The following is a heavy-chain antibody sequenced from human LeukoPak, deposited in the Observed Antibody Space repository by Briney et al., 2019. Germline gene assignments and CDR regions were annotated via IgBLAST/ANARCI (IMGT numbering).Heavy chain of an antibody. CDR2: ITSSSGYL. D-gene: IGHD3-22*01. CDR3: ASITMIVVVYYFDY. Sequence: PGGSLRLSCAASGFTFSSYSMNWVRQAPGKGLGWVSSITSSSGYLYFAASVKGRFTISRENAKNSLYLQMNSLRAEDTAVYYCASITMIVVVYYFDYWGQGTLVTVSS. J-gene: IGHJ4*02. V-gene: IGHV3-21*01. CDR1: GFTFSSYS.